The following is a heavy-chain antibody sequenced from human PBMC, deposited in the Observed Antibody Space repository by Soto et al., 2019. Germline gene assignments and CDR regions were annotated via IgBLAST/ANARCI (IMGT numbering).Heavy chain of an antibody. V-gene: IGHV4-31*03. CDR1: GGSISTGGYY. Sequence: QVQLQESGPGLVKPSQTLSLTCTVSGGSISTGGYYWSWIRQHPGRGLEWIGYIYHSGMTFSNPSLQSRVAISIDTPKNKFSLKPSSVTAADTAVYYCATVRWELHDAFDIRGQGTIVSVSS. D-gene: IGHD1-26*01. CDR2: IYHSGMT. J-gene: IGHJ3*02. CDR3: ATVRWELHDAFDI.